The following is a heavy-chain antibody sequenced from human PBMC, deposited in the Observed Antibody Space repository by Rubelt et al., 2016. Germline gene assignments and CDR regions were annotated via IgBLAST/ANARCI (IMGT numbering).Heavy chain of an antibody. V-gene: IGHV4-34*01. J-gene: IGHJ4*02. CDR1: GGSFSGYY. CDR3: ARHEGRYYFDY. Sequence: QVQLQQWGAGLLKPSETLSLTCAVYGGSFSGYYWSWIRQPPGKGLEWIGEINLGGSTNYNPSLKSRVTISVDTSKNQFSLKLSSVTAADTAVYYCARHEGRYYFDYWGQGNLVTVSS. CDR2: INLGGST.